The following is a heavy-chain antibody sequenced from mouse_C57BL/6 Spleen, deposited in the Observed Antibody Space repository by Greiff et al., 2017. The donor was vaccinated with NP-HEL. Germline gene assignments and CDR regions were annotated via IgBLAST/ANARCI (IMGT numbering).Heavy chain of an antibody. CDR1: GFTFSSYA. CDR3: TSDYYGSSYWYFDV. CDR2: ISSGGDYI. J-gene: IGHJ1*03. V-gene: IGHV5-9-1*02. Sequence: EVQRVESGEGLVKPGGSLKLSCAASGFTFSSYAMSWVRQTPEKRLEWVAYISSGGDYIYYADTVKGRFTISRDNARNTLYLQMSSLKSEDTAMYYCTSDYYGSSYWYFDVWGTGTTVTVSS. D-gene: IGHD1-1*01.